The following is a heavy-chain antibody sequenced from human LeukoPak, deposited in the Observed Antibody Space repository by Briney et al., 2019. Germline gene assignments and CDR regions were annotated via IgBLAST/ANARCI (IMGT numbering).Heavy chain of an antibody. V-gene: IGHV3-23*01. J-gene: IGHJ1*01. CDR3: ARYYYDTSGYFQH. CDR1: GFTFSSYA. Sequence: GGSLRLSCAASGFTFSSYAMSWVRQAPGKGLEWVSAISGSGGSTYYADSMKGRFTISRDNSKNTLYLQMNSLRAEDTAVYYCARYYYDTSGYFQHWGQGTLVTVSS. CDR2: ISGSGGST. D-gene: IGHD3-22*01.